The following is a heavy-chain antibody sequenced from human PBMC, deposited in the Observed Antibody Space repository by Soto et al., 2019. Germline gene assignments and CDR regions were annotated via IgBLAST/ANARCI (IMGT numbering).Heavy chain of an antibody. CDR1: GFTFSSYG. J-gene: IGHJ6*02. D-gene: IGHD2-15*01. CDR3: AREKVVAATYYYYGMDV. V-gene: IGHV3-33*01. CDR2: IWYDGSNK. Sequence: GGSLRLSCAASGFTFSSYGKHWVRQAPGKGLEWVAVIWYDGSNKYYADSVKGRFTISRDNSKNTLYLQMNSLRAEDTAVYYCAREKVVAATYYYYGMDVWGQGTTVTVSS.